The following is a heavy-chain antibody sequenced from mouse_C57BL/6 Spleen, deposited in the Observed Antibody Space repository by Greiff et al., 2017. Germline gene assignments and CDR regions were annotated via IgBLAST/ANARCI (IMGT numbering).Heavy chain of an antibody. CDR2: IRNKANGYTT. CDR3: ARYDYGSSLYAMDY. J-gene: IGHJ4*01. V-gene: IGHV7-3*01. D-gene: IGHD1-1*01. Sequence: EVKLVESGGGLVQPGGSLSLSCAASGFTFTDYYMSWVRQPPGKALEWLGFIRNKANGYTTEYSASVKGRFTISRDNSQSILYLQMNALRAEDSATYYCARYDYGSSLYAMDYWSQGTSVTVSS. CDR1: GFTFTDYY.